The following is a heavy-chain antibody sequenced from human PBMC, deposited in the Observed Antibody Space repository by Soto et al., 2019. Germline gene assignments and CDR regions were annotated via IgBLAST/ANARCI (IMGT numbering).Heavy chain of an antibody. CDR2: ISSNGGST. CDR1: GFTFSSYA. V-gene: IGHV3-64*01. CDR3: ARATWKNYCSSTSCYATSSVEYYYMDV. J-gene: IGHJ6*03. Sequence: PGGSLRLSCAASGFTFSSYAMHWVRQAPGKGLEYVSAISSNGGSTYYANSVKGRFTISRDNSKNTLYLQMGSLRAEDMAVYYCARATWKNYCSSTSCYATSSVEYYYMDVWGKGTTVTVSS. D-gene: IGHD2-2*01.